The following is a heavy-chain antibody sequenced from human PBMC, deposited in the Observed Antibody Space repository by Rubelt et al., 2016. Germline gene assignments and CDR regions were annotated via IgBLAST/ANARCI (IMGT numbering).Heavy chain of an antibody. CDR1: GFTFSSYS. D-gene: IGHD2-15*01. Sequence: EVQLVESGGGLVQPGGSLRLSCAASGFTFSSYSMNWVRQAPGKGLEWVSVIYSGGSTYYVYSVKGRFTISRDNAKNSLYLQMNSLRDEDTAVYYCARDKDMEEDLDYWGQGTLVTVSS. CDR2: IYSGGST. V-gene: IGHV3-48*02. J-gene: IGHJ4*02. CDR3: ARDKDMEEDLDY.